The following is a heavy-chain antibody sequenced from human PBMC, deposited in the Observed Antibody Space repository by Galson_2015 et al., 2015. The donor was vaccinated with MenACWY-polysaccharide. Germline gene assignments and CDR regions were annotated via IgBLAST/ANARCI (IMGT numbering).Heavy chain of an antibody. CDR3: ARDDKAGYCSSTSCFDYYYGMDV. CDR1: GYTFTNYG. Sequence: SVKVSCKASGYTFTNYGISWVRQAPGQGLEWMGRIIPILGIANYAQKFQGRVTITADKSTSTAYMELSSLRSEDTAVYYCARDDKAGYCSSTSCFDYYYGMDVWGQGTTVTVSS. V-gene: IGHV1-69*04. D-gene: IGHD2-2*01. CDR2: IIPILGIA. J-gene: IGHJ6*02.